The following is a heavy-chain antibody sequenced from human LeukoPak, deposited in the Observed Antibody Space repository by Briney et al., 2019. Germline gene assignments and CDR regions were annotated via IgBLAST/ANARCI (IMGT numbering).Heavy chain of an antibody. CDR2: ISAYNGNT. CDR3: ATYLSPLGYSSGWYYFDY. J-gene: IGHJ4*02. CDR1: GYTFTSYG. D-gene: IGHD6-19*01. V-gene: IGHV1-18*01. Sequence: ASVKVPCKASGYTFTSYGISWVRQAPGQGLEWMGWISAYNGNTNYAQKLQGRVTMTTDTSTSTAYMELRSLRSDDTAVYYCATYLSPLGYSSGWYYFDYWGQGTLVTVSS.